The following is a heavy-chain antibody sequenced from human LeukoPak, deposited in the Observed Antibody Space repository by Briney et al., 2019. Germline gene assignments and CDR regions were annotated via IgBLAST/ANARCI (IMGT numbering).Heavy chain of an antibody. Sequence: GGSLRLSCVASGSTFSSYAMSWVRQAPARGLEWVSSLRGDGETFYAESVKGRFTLSRDDSRNMVFLHLNNLRVEDTALYYCAKASWVSSADAVLWGQGTVVTVS. J-gene: IGHJ4*02. CDR3: AKASWVSSADAVL. D-gene: IGHD3-10*01. V-gene: IGHV3-23*01. CDR2: LRGDGET. CDR1: GSTFSSYA.